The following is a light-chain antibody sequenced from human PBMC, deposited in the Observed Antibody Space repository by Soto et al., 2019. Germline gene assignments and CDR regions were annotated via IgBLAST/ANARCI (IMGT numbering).Light chain of an antibody. CDR2: AAS. V-gene: IGKV1-39*01. J-gene: IGKJ1*01. CDR3: QQSSTTPWT. Sequence: DIQMTQSPFAMSASLGDRATIXXRESQSIRRYLNWYQQRPGNAPNVXIYAASTLQSGVPSRFSGSGAGTDFTLTISSLQPEDFATYYCQQSSTTPWTFGQGTKVDI. CDR1: QSIRRY.